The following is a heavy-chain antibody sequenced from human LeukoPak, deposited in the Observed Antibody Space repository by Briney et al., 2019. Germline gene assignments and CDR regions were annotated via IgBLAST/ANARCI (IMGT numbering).Heavy chain of an antibody. J-gene: IGHJ4*02. Sequence: QTGGSLRLSCAASGFTFSSYSMKLVRQAPGKGLEWVSYISSGSNTIYYADSVKGRFTISRDNAKNSLYLQMNSLRYEDTAVYYCARGKIYIDYWGQGTLVTVSS. CDR1: GFTFSSYS. CDR3: ARGKIYIDY. CDR2: ISSGSNTI. V-gene: IGHV3-48*02.